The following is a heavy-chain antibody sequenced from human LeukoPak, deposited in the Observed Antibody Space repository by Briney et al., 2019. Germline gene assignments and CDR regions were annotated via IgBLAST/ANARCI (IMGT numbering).Heavy chain of an antibody. J-gene: IGHJ4*02. D-gene: IGHD4-17*01. CDR2: ISGSGGST. CDR1: GFIFSSYA. V-gene: IGHV3-23*01. CDR3: AKAGPRKDYEVDY. Sequence: GGSLRLSCAASGFIFSSYAMSWVRQAPGKGLEWVSTISGSGGSTYYADSVKGRFTISRDNSKNTVYLQMNSLRAEDTAIYYCAKAGPRKDYEVDYWGQGTLVTVSS.